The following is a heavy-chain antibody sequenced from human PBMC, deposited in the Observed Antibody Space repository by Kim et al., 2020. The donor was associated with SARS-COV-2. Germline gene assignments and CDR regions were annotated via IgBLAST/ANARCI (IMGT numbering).Heavy chain of an antibody. J-gene: IGHJ5*02. CDR1: GFTFTSHA. D-gene: IGHD2-2*01. CDR3: ARSPGYCSSSSCFGRDAQVGP. V-gene: IGHV3-30*04. CDR2: TSYDGSIK. Sequence: GGSLRLSCAASGFTFTSHAMHWVRQAPGKGLEWVALTSYDGSIKYYLDSVRGRFTISRDNSKNTVFLQMNSLGSDDTAVYFCARSPGYCSSSSCFGRDAQVGPWGPGTLGTLSP.